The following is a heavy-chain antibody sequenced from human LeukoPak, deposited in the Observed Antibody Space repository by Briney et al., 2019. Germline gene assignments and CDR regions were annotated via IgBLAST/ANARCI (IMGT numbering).Heavy chain of an antibody. CDR1: GYTFTSYG. CDR2: INPSGGST. V-gene: IGHV1-46*01. Sequence: ASVKVSCKASGYTFTSYGISWVRQAPGQGLEWMGIINPSGGSTSYAQKFQGRVTMTRDMSTSTVYMELSSLRSEDTAVYYCARGVRGNDAFDIWGQGTMVTVSS. CDR3: ARGVRGNDAFDI. J-gene: IGHJ3*02. D-gene: IGHD3-3*01.